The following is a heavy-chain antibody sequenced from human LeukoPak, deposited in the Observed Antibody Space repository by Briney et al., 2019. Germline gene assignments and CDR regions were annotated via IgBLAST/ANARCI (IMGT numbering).Heavy chain of an antibody. D-gene: IGHD3-22*01. J-gene: IGHJ4*02. CDR1: GFTFSTHA. CDR3: AKRDSSGSYPYYFDY. V-gene: IGHV3-23*01. Sequence: GGSMRLSCVASGFTFSTHAISWVRLAPGKGLEWVSAIGGSGGSTYYADSVKGRFTISRDNSKDTLYLQMNSLRAEDTAVYYCAKRDSSGSYPYYFDYWGQGTLVPVSS. CDR2: IGGSGGST.